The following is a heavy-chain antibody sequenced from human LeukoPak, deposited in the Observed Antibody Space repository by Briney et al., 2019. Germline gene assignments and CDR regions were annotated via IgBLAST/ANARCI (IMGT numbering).Heavy chain of an antibody. CDR1: GGTFSSCA. CDR3: ASPRRDTAMARAFDI. J-gene: IGHJ3*02. CDR2: IIPIFGTA. V-gene: IGHV1-69*06. Sequence: ASVKVSCKASGGTFSSCAISWVRQAPGQGLEWMGGIIPIFGTANYAQKFQGRVTITADKSTSTAYMELSSLRSEDTAVYYCASPRRDTAMARAFDIWGQGTMVTVSS. D-gene: IGHD5-18*01.